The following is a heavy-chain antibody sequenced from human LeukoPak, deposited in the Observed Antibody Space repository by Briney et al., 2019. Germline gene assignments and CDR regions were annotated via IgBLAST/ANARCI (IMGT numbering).Heavy chain of an antibody. J-gene: IGHJ4*02. CDR1: GFIFSNYE. Sequence: GGSLRLSCAASGFIFSNYEMNWVRQAPGEGLEWVSYISYIGNTIYYVDSVKGRLTISGDNAKNSLYLQMNSLRAEDTAIYYCARGVAVAGRRNYFDYWGQGTLVTVSS. CDR3: ARGVAVAGRRNYFDY. V-gene: IGHV3-48*03. CDR2: ISYIGNTI. D-gene: IGHD6-19*01.